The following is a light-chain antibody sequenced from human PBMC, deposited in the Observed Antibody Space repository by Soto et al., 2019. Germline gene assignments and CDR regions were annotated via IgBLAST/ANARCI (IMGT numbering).Light chain of an antibody. CDR3: QSSDSRLSGSDV. J-gene: IGLJ1*01. CDR2: GDS. Sequence: SALTQPPSVSGAPGQRVTISCTGSSSNIGAGYHVHWYQQLPGAAPKLLIFGDSNRPSGVPDRFSGSKSGTSASLAITGLQADDEADYYCQSSDSRLSGSDVFGTGTKVT. CDR1: SSNIGAGYH. V-gene: IGLV1-40*01.